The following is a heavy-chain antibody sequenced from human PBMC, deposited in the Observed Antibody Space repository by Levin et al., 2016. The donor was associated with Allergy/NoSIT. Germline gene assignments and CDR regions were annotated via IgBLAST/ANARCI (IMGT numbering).Heavy chain of an antibody. Sequence: GGSLRLSCAASGFTFSTYWHWVRQAPGKGLVWVSRIKSDGSDIVYADSVKGRFTISRDNAKNTLYLQMNSLRAEDTAVYYCARVGYYDSSGYYGYLQHWGQGTLVTVSS. CDR3: ARVGYYDSSGYYGYLQH. CDR1: GFTFSTYW. V-gene: IGHV3-74*01. D-gene: IGHD3-22*01. J-gene: IGHJ1*01. CDR2: IKSDGSDI.